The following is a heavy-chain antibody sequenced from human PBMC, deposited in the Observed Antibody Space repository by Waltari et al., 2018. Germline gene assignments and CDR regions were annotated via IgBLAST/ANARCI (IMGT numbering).Heavy chain of an antibody. Sequence: EVLLVESGGELVQPGGSLRLSCATSGISFSQYWLGWVRQSPGKGVEWVATIKHDGTDKYYVDSVKGRFTVSRDNAKSSLYLQMNSLRVEDTAIYYWARDQADGTIAYFEYWGQGTLVTVSS. CDR1: GISFSQYW. V-gene: IGHV3-7*01. CDR2: IKHDGTDK. CDR3: ARDQADGTIAYFEY. D-gene: IGHD6-13*01. J-gene: IGHJ4*02.